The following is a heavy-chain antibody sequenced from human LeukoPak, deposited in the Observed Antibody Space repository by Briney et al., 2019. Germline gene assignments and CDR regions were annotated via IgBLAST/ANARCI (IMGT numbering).Heavy chain of an antibody. CDR2: ISGSGGST. D-gene: IGHD2-2*01. V-gene: IGHV3-23*01. Sequence: GGSLRLSCAASGFTFSSYAMSWVRQAPGKELEWVSAISGSGGSTHYADSVKGRFTISRDNSKNTLYLQMNSLRAEDTAVYYCAKPYCSSTSCYHHYYYGMDVWGQGTTVTVSS. CDR1: GFTFSSYA. J-gene: IGHJ6*02. CDR3: AKPYCSSTSCYHHYYYGMDV.